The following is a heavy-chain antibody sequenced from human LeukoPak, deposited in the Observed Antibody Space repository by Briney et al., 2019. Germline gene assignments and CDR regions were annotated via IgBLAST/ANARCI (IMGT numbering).Heavy chain of an antibody. Sequence: PGGSLRLSCAASGFTFSSYTMNWVRQAPGKGLEWVSYISTSSSTMYYADSVKGRFTISRDNAKNSMYLQINSLRAEDTAVFYCARSKLGNRVLDYWGQGALVTVSS. CDR1: GFTFSSYT. CDR2: ISTSSSTM. V-gene: IGHV3-48*04. D-gene: IGHD1-14*01. J-gene: IGHJ4*02. CDR3: ARSKLGNRVLDY.